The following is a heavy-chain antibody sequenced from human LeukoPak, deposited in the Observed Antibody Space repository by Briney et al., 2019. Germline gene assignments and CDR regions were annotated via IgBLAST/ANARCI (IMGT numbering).Heavy chain of an antibody. CDR2: FYDNGSP. CDR1: GYSISGTYY. D-gene: IGHD3-10*01. V-gene: IGHV4-38-2*02. CDR3: ARLVTMVRGVITPAHFDY. J-gene: IGHJ4*02. Sequence: SETLSLTCTVSGYSISGTYYWGWIRQPPGKGLEWIGSFYDNGSPYNNPSLKSRATISIDTSKNHFSLKLCSVTAADTAVYYCARLVTMVRGVITPAHFDYWGQGTLVTVSS.